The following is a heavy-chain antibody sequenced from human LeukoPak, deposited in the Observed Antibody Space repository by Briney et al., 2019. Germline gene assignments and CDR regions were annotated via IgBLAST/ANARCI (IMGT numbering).Heavy chain of an antibody. J-gene: IGHJ4*02. CDR3: ARDRFREREYYDSSGYYQN. CDR2: ISYDGSNK. CDR1: GFTFSSYA. Sequence: GGSLRLSCAASGFTFSSYAMHWVRQAPGKGLEWVAVISYDGSNKYYADSVKGRFTISRDNSKNTLYLQMNSLRAEDTAVYYCARDRFREREYYDSSGYYQNWGQGTLVTVSS. V-gene: IGHV3-30-3*01. D-gene: IGHD3-22*01.